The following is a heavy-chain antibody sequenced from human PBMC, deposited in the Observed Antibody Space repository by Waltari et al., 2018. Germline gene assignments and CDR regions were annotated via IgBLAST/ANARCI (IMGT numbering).Heavy chain of an antibody. D-gene: IGHD6-19*01. Sequence: QLQLQESGPGLVKPSETLSLTCTVSGVSMDDSSYYWGWIRQPPGKGLEWIGSVYYNGNPHHNPSLKSRVTVSGDTSKNQFSLMLNSVTAADTAVYYCVRHRLAWYFDLWGRGTLVTVSS. CDR1: GVSMDDSSYY. CDR2: VYYNGNP. V-gene: IGHV4-39*01. J-gene: IGHJ2*01. CDR3: VRHRLAWYFDL.